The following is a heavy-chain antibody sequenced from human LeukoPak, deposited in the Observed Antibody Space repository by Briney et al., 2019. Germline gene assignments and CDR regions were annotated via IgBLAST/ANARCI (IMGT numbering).Heavy chain of an antibody. D-gene: IGHD3-16*02. CDR2: ISGSGGTT. CDR1: GFTFSNCG. CDR3: AKVVWGNFRYLDY. J-gene: IGHJ4*02. Sequence: GGSLRPSCAASGFTFSNCGMSWVRQAPGKGLEWVSTISGSGGTTNYADPVNGRFTISRGNSKNTLYLQMNSLRAEDTALYYCAKVVWGNFRYLDYWGQGALVTVSS. V-gene: IGHV3-23*01.